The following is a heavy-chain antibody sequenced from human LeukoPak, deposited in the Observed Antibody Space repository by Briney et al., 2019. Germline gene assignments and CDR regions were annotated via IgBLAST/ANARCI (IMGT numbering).Heavy chain of an antibody. CDR2: INQDGSEK. D-gene: IGHD3-16*01. V-gene: IGHV3-7*01. Sequence: QTGGSLRLSCAASGFIFSTYWMSWVRRAPGKGLERVANINQDGSEKYYVDSVKGRFTISRDNAKNSLYLQMNSLRAEDTAVYYCARVHSRGEGGFDYWGQGTLVTVSS. CDR3: ARVHSRGEGGFDY. CDR1: GFIFSTYW. J-gene: IGHJ4*02.